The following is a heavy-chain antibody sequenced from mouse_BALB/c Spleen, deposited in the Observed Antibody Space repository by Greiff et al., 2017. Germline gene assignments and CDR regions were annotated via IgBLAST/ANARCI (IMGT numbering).Heavy chain of an antibody. D-gene: IGHD2-1*01. CDR3: ARSRGNSYAMDY. CDR1: GYTFTSYW. J-gene: IGHJ4*01. V-gene: IGHV1-69*02. CDR2: IDPSDSYT. Sequence: QVQLQQPGAELVKPGASVKLSCKASGYTFTSYWMHWVKQRPGQGLEWIGEIDPSDSYTNYNQKFKGKATLTVDKSSSTAYMQLSSLTSEDSAVYYCARSRGNSYAMDYWGQGTSVTVSS.